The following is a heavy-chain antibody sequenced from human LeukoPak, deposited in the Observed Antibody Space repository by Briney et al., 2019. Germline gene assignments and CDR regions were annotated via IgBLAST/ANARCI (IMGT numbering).Heavy chain of an antibody. CDR3: ARRSGDFWSGYANWFDP. CDR1: GGSISSSSYY. D-gene: IGHD3-3*01. Sequence: SETLSLTCTVSGGSISSSSYYWGWTRQPPGKGLEWIGSIYYSGSTYYNPSLKSRVTISVDTSKNQFSLKLSSVTAADTAVYYCARRSGDFWSGYANWFDPWGQGTLVTVSS. CDR2: IYYSGST. J-gene: IGHJ5*02. V-gene: IGHV4-39*01.